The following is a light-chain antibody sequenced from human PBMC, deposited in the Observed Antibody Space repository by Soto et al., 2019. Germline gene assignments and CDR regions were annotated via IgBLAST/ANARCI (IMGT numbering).Light chain of an antibody. J-gene: IGLJ1*01. CDR1: SSDVGDYDY. CDR3: TSYTTNSTGV. Sequence: QSVLTQPASVSGSPGQSITISCTGTSSDVGDYDYVSWYQQHPGKAPKLMIHEVTNRPSGVSNRFSGSKSGNTASLTISGLQAEDEADYYCTSYTTNSTGVFGAGTKLTVL. V-gene: IGLV2-14*01. CDR2: EVT.